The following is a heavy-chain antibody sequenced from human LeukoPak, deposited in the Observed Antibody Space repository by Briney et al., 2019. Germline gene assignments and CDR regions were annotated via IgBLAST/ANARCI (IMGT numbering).Heavy chain of an antibody. D-gene: IGHD6-13*01. CDR2: IYYSGST. V-gene: IGHV4-59*08. J-gene: IGHJ4*02. CDR3: ARQDSSSWYSDY. Sequence: PSETLSLTCTVSGGSISSYYWSWIRQPPGKGLEWIGYIYYSGSTNYNPSLKSRVTISVDTSKNQFSLKLSSVTAADTAVYYCARQDSSSWYSDYWGQGTLVTVSS. CDR1: GGSISSYY.